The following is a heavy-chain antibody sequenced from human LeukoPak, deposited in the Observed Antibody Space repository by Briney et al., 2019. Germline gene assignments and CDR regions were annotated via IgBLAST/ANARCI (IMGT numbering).Heavy chain of an antibody. D-gene: IGHD6-13*01. CDR3: ARRHHLRRRESIAAAGLYYFDY. V-gene: IGHV4-34*01. CDR2: INHSGST. J-gene: IGHJ4*02. Sequence: SETLSLTCAVYGGSFSGYYWSWIRQPPGKGLEWIGEINHSGSTNYNPSLKSRVTISVDTSKNQFSLKLSSVTAADTAVYYCARRHHLRRRESIAAAGLYYFDYWGQGTLVTVSS. CDR1: GGSFSGYY.